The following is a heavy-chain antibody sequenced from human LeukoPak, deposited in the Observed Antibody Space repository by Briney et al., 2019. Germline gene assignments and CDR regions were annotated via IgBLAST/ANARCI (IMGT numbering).Heavy chain of an antibody. D-gene: IGHD6-13*01. Sequence: SETLSLTCTVSGGSISSHYWSWIRQPPGKGLEWIGYIYYSGSTNYNPSLKSRVTISVDTSKNQFSLKLSSVTAADTAVYYCARLYSSSWYGGIDYWGQGTLVTVSS. CDR3: ARLYSSSWYGGIDY. V-gene: IGHV4-59*11. CDR1: GGSISSHY. J-gene: IGHJ4*02. CDR2: IYYSGST.